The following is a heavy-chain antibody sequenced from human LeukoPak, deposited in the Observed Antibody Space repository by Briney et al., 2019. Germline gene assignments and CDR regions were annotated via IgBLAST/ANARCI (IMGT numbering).Heavy chain of an antibody. CDR3: AKDLGRYRNNYFDY. J-gene: IGHJ4*02. CDR2: ISGSGGGT. D-gene: IGHD1-26*01. CDR1: GFTFSSYS. V-gene: IGHV3-23*01. Sequence: GGSLRLSCAASGFTFSSYSMNWVRQAPGKGLEWVATISGSGGGTCYADSVKGRFTISRDDSKNTLYLQMNSLRAEDTAVYYCAKDLGRYRNNYFDYWGQGTLVTVSS.